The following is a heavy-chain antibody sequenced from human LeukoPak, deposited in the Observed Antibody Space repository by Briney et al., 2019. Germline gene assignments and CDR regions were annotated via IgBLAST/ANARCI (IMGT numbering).Heavy chain of an antibody. CDR2: ISNDGSDT. V-gene: IGHV3-74*01. Sequence: PGGSLRLSCAASGFPFSVYWMHWVRQVPGKGLVWVSRISNDGSDTSYADSVKGRFTISRDNAKNTLYLQMNSLSAEDAAVYYCARGPYYYYDSSGYYMHFDYWGQGTLVTVSS. J-gene: IGHJ4*02. D-gene: IGHD3-22*01. CDR1: GFPFSVYW. CDR3: ARGPYYYYDSSGYYMHFDY.